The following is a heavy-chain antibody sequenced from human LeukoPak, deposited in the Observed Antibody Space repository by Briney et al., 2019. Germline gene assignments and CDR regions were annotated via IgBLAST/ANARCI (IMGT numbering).Heavy chain of an antibody. Sequence: ASVKVSCKASGYTFTSYYMHWVRQAHGQGLEWMGIINPSGGSTSYAQKFQGRVTMTRDMSTSTVYMELSSLRSEDTAVYYCARVSGTYDSRGLDEDVWGKGTTVTVSS. V-gene: IGHV1-46*01. CDR1: GYTFTSYY. CDR3: ARVSGTYDSRGLDEDV. CDR2: INPSGGST. D-gene: IGHD3-22*01. J-gene: IGHJ6*04.